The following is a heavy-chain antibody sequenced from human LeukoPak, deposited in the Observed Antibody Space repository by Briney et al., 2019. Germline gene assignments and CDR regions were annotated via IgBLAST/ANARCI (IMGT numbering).Heavy chain of an antibody. CDR3: ARWSHVSGRWFLDN. J-gene: IGHJ4*02. V-gene: IGHV3-53*01. Sequence: PGGSLRLSCAASGFTVSSNHMTWVRQAPGKGLEWVSVIYSGGSTNYADSVKGRFTISRDNSKNTLYLQMNSLRGEDTAVYYCARWSHVSGRWFLDNWGRGTLVSVSS. CDR1: GFTVSSNH. D-gene: IGHD3-10*01. CDR2: IYSGGST.